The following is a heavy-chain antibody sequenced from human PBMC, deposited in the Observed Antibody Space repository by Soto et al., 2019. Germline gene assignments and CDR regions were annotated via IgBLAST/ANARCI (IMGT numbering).Heavy chain of an antibody. J-gene: IGHJ4*02. D-gene: IGHD6-6*01. V-gene: IGHV3-74*01. Sequence: GGSLRLSCAASGFTFSSYWMHWVRQAPGKGLVWVSRINSDGSSTSYADSVKGRFTISRDNAKNTLYLQMNSLRAEDTAVYYCARGGPDAGPYSSSSSRVDYWGQGTLVTVSS. CDR2: INSDGSST. CDR3: ARGGPDAGPYSSSSSRVDY. CDR1: GFTFSSYW.